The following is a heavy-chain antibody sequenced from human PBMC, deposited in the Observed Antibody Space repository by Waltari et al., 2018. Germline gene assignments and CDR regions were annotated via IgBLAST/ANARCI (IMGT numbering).Heavy chain of an antibody. CDR2: IYYSGST. V-gene: IGHV4-59*11. Sequence: QVQLQESGPGLVKPSETLSITCTVSGGSISSHYWSWIRQPPGKGLEWIGYIYYSGSTNYNPSLKSRVTISVDTSKNQFSLKLSSVTAADTAVYYCARGASDYYYYGMDVWGQGTTVTVSS. CDR3: ARGASDYYYYGMDV. J-gene: IGHJ6*02. CDR1: GGSISSHY.